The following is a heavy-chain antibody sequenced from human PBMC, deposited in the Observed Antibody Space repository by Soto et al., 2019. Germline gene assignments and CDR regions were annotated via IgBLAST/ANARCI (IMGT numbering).Heavy chain of an antibody. J-gene: IGHJ4*02. CDR2: ITRSSNFI. CDR1: VFTFSTYA. D-gene: IGHD5-18*01. Sequence: PVGSLRLSCAASVFTFSTYAMNCVRQSPGKGLEWVSAITRSSNFIYYADSVKGRFTISRDNAKNSLYLQMNSLRAEDTAVYYCARDPLSVETVMAEELDYWGQRTLVTVSS. V-gene: IGHV3-21*01. CDR3: ARDPLSVETVMAEELDY.